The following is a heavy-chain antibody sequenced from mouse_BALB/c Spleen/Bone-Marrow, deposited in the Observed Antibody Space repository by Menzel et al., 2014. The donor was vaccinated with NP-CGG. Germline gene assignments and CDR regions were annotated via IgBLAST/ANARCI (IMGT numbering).Heavy chain of an antibody. V-gene: IGHV1-37*01. CDR2: INPYNGDT. CDR3: GREIYYGNPDY. CDR1: GYSFTGYF. Sequence: EVKLVESGPELVKPGASVKISCKASGYSFTGYFMNWVKRSHGKSLEWIGRINPYNGDTFYNQKFKGKATLTVDKSSSTAHMELLSLTSEDSVVYYCGREIYYGNPDYWGQGTTLTVSS. D-gene: IGHD2-1*01. J-gene: IGHJ2*01.